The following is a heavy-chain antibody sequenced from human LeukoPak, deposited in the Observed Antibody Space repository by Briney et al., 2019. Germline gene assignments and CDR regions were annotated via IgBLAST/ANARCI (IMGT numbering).Heavy chain of an antibody. CDR2: IYYSGST. D-gene: IGHD2-2*01. V-gene: IGHV4-31*03. CDR3: ARGFIVVPAAMNNWFDP. Sequence: SQTLSLTCTVSGGSISSGGYYWSWIRQHPGKGLEWIGYIYYSGSTNYNPSLKSRVTISVDTSKNQFSLKLSSVTAADTAVYYCARGFIVVPAAMNNWFDPWGQGTLVTVSS. CDR1: GGSISSGGYY. J-gene: IGHJ5*02.